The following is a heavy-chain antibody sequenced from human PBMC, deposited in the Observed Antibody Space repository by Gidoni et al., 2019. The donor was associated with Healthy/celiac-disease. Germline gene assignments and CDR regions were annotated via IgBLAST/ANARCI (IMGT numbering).Heavy chain of an antibody. D-gene: IGHD3-10*01. CDR3: ARHQPGHLIHYYGPFDP. CDR2: IYPGDSDT. V-gene: IGHV5-51*01. CDR1: GYSFTSYW. J-gene: IGHJ5*02. Sequence: EVQLVPSGAEVKKPGESLKISCKGSGYSFTSYWLGWVRQMPGKGLEWMGIIYPGDSDTRYSPSFQGQVTISADKSISTAYLQWSSLKASDTAMYYCARHQPGHLIHYYGPFDPWGQGTLVTVSS.